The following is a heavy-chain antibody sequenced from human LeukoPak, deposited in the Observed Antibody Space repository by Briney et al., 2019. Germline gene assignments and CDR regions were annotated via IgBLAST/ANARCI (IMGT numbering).Heavy chain of an antibody. CDR2: ISSGSTYI. Sequence: GGSLRLSCAASEFTFNSYSFNWIRQPPGGGLEWVSSISSGSTYIYYSDSVQGRFTISRDNAKNSLFLRMNNLRAEDTAVYYCARDPFYYDAAGSDDYWGQGTLVTVSS. CDR3: ARDPFYYDAAGSDDY. CDR1: EFTFNSYS. V-gene: IGHV3-21*01. D-gene: IGHD3-22*01. J-gene: IGHJ4*02.